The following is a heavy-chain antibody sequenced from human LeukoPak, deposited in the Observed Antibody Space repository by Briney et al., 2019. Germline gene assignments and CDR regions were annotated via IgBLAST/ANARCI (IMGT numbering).Heavy chain of an antibody. V-gene: IGHV3-7*01. J-gene: IGHJ4*02. Sequence: QSGGSLRLSCAASGFTFSRYWMSWVRQAPGKGLEWVANIKQDGSEKYYVDSVEGRFTISRDNAKNSLYLQMDSLRAEDTAVYYCARDRRYYYDSSQLDYWGQGTLVTVSS. CDR3: ARDRRYYYDSSQLDY. D-gene: IGHD3-22*01. CDR2: IKQDGSEK. CDR1: GFTFSRYW.